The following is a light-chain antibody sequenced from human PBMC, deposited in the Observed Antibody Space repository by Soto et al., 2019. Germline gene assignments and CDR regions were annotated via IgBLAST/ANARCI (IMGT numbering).Light chain of an antibody. CDR2: GAS. J-gene: IGKJ1*01. Sequence: EIVMTQSPDTLSVSPGQSAALSCWASESINSNLAWYQQQPGQSPRLLIYGASTRATGVPARFSGSGSGTEFSLTISSLQSEDFAVYYCQQYHNWPPWTFGQGTKVEI. CDR3: QQYHNWPPWT. V-gene: IGKV3-15*01. CDR1: ESINSN.